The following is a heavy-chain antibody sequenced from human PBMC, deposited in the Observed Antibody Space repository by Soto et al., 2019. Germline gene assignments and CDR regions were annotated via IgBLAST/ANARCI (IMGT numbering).Heavy chain of an antibody. J-gene: IGHJ6*02. CDR3: ASPSSSWLSYGMDV. CDR2: IYHRGST. V-gene: IGHV4-4*02. CDR1: GGSISSSNW. D-gene: IGHD6-13*01. Sequence: QVQLQESGPGLVKPSGTLSLTCAVSGGSISSSNWWSWVRQPPGNGLEWIGEIYHRGSTNYNPSLKGRVTXXVXKXXNQFSLKLSSVTAADTAVYYCASPSSSWLSYGMDVWGQGTTVTVSS.